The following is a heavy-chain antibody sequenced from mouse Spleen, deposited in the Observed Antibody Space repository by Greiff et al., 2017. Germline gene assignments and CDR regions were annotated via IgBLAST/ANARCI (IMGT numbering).Heavy chain of an antibody. J-gene: IGHJ4*01. CDR2: INPSSGYT. D-gene: IGHD1-2*01. CDR3: ASTAAYAMDY. Sequence: QVQLKESGAELAKPGASVKLSCKASGYTFTSYWMHWVKQRPGQGLEWIGYINPSSGYTKYNQKFKDEATLTADKSSSTAYMQLSSLTYEDSAVYYCASTAAYAMDYWGQGTSVTVSS. CDR1: GYTFTSYW. V-gene: IGHV1-7*01.